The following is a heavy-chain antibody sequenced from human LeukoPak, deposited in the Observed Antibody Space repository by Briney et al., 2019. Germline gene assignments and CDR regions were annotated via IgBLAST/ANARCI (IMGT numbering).Heavy chain of an antibody. V-gene: IGHV1-3*01. D-gene: IGHD1-26*01. Sequence: ASVKVSCKASGYTFTSYGISWVRQAPGQGLEWMGWINAGNGNTKYSQKFQGRVTITRDTSASTAYMELSSLRSEDTAVYYCARDCTDKVGADNWFDPWGQGTLVTVSS. J-gene: IGHJ5*02. CDR1: GYTFTSYG. CDR2: INAGNGNT. CDR3: ARDCTDKVGADNWFDP.